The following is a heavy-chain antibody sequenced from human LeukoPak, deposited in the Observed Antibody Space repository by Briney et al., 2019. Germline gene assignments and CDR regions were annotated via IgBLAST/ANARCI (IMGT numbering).Heavy chain of an antibody. V-gene: IGHV4-34*01. CDR1: GGSFSGYY. Sequence: SETLSLTCAVYGGSFSGYYWSWIRQPPGTALEWTGEINHSGSTNYNPSVKRRVTISVDTSKNQFSLKLSSVTAADTAVYYCARSGSGMGFTFGGVINYWGQGTLVTVSS. D-gene: IGHD3-16*01. CDR2: INHSGST. J-gene: IGHJ4*02. CDR3: ARSGSGMGFTFGGVINY.